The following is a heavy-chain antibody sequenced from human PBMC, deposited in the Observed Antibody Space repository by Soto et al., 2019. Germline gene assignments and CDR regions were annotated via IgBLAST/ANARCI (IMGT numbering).Heavy chain of an antibody. V-gene: IGHV4-59*01. J-gene: IGHJ5*02. Sequence: SETLSLTCTVSGGSMSEYFWSWIRQSPGKGLEWIGYVYYLGSTDYNPSLKSRVTISVDTSKRQFSLKLSSVTVADTAVYYCARDVGLQHDTGYYDFWSGKNNWFDPWGQGTLVTVS. CDR2: VYYLGST. CDR1: GGSMSEYF. D-gene: IGHD3-3*01. CDR3: ARDVGLQHDTGYYDFWSGKNNWFDP.